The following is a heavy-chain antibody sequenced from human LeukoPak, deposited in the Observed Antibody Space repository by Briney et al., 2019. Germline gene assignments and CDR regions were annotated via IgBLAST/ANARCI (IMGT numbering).Heavy chain of an antibody. CDR3: ARAPLWYGRYYGMDV. J-gene: IGHJ6*02. CDR2: INPNSGGT. V-gene: IGHV1-2*02. D-gene: IGHD3-10*01. CDR1: GYTFTGYY. Sequence: ASVKVSCKASGYTFTGYYMHWVRQAPGRGLEWMGWINPNSGGTNYAQKFQGRVTMTRDTSISTAYMELSRLRSDDTAVYYCARAPLWYGRYYGMDVWGQGTTVTVSS.